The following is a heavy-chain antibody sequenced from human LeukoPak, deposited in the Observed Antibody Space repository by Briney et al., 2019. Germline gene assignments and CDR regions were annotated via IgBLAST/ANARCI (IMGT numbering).Heavy chain of an antibody. CDR3: ARDCTNGVCYGTDFDY. CDR1: GFTFSSYG. V-gene: IGHV3-33*01. J-gene: IGHJ4*02. Sequence: GRALRLSCAASGFTFSSYGMHWVRQAPGKGLEWVAVIWYDGSNKYYADSVKGRFTISRDNSKNTLYLQMNSLRAEDTAVYYCARDCTNGVCYGTDFDYWGQGTLVTVPS. D-gene: IGHD2-8*01. CDR2: IWYDGSNK.